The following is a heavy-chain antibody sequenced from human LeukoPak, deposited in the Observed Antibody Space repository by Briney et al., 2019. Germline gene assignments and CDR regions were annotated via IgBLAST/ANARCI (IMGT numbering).Heavy chain of an antibody. J-gene: IGHJ4*02. CDR2: IYYSGST. CDR3: ASSRDDYGDLPIDY. V-gene: IGHV4-39*07. D-gene: IGHD4-17*01. CDR1: GGSISSSSYY. Sequence: SETLSLTCTVSGGSISSSSYYWGWIRQPPGKGLEWIGSIYYSGSTYYNPSLKSRVTISVDTSKNQFSLKLSSVTAADTAVYYCASSRDDYGDLPIDYWGQGTLVTVSS.